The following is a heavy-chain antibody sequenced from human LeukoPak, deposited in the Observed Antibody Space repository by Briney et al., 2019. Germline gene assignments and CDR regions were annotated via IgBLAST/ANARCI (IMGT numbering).Heavy chain of an antibody. D-gene: IGHD3-22*01. J-gene: IGHJ3*02. Sequence: TSETLSLTCTVSGGSISSYYWSWIRQPAGKGLECTGRIYSSGSTNYNPSLKSRVTMSVDTSKNQFSLKLSSVTAADTAVYYCARARSGSSGYFSALDIWGQGTMVTVSS. CDR1: GGSISSYY. CDR2: IYSSGST. CDR3: ARARSGSSGYFSALDI. V-gene: IGHV4-4*07.